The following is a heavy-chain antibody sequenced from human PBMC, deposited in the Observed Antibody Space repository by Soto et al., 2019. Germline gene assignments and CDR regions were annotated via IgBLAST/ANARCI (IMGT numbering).Heavy chain of an antibody. D-gene: IGHD3-3*01. Sequence: QVQLVESGGGVVQPGRSLRLSCAASGFTFSSYGMHWVRQAPGKGLEWVEVISYDESSKYYADSVKGRFTISRDISKNSLDFQMNSRRAEHTAVYYCEKGGGWSAQNWVDGTLVVVCS. CDR1: GFTFSSYG. CDR3: EKGGGWSAQN. CDR2: ISYDESSK. V-gene: IGHV3-30*18. J-gene: IGHJ4*01.